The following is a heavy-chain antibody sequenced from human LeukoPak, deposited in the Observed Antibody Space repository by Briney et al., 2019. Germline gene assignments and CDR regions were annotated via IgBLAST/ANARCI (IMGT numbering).Heavy chain of an antibody. CDR1: GGSISSGSYY. CDR2: IYTSGST. CDR3: ARDHEYCSGGSCYWTNHYYYYYMDV. J-gene: IGHJ6*03. V-gene: IGHV4-61*02. D-gene: IGHD2-15*01. Sequence: SQTLSLTCTVSGGSISSGSYYWSWIRQPAGKGLEWIGRIYTSGSTNYNPSLKSRVTMSVDTSKNQFSLKLSSVTAADTAVYYCARDHEYCSGGSCYWTNHYYYYYMDVWGKGTTVTVSS.